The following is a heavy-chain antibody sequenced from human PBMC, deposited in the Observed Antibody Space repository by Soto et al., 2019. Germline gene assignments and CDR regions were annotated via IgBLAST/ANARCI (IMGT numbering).Heavy chain of an antibody. CDR3: TRSDGDFGVLDY. V-gene: IGHV3-9*01. Sequence: EVQLVESGGGVVQPGRSLRLSCAASGFTFDDFAMHWVRQAPGKGLEWVSGISWDSDNVAYADSVKGRFTISRDNARNSVSLQMISLSAEDTALYFCTRSDGDFGVLDYWGHGALVTVSS. J-gene: IGHJ4*01. D-gene: IGHD4-17*01. CDR1: GFTFDDFA. CDR2: ISWDSDNV.